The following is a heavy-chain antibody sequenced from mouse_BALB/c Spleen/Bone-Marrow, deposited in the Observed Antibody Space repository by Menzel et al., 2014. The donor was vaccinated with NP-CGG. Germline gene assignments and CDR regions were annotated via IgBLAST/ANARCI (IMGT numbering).Heavy chain of an antibody. CDR2: IYPSDSYT. J-gene: IGHJ2*01. V-gene: IGHV1-69*02. D-gene: IGHD2-10*02. CDR1: GYTFTSYW. Sequence: VQLQESGAGLVRPGASVKLSCKASGYTFTSYWINWVKQRPGQGLEWIGNIYPSDSYTNYNQKFKDKATLTVDKSSSTAYMQLSSPTSEDSAVYYCTRKYGPLYYFDYWGQGTTLTVSS. CDR3: TRKYGPLYYFDY.